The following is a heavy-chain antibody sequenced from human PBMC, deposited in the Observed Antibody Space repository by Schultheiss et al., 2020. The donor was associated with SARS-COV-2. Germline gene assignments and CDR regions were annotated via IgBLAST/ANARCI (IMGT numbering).Heavy chain of an antibody. D-gene: IGHD1-26*01. J-gene: IGHJ4*02. CDR1: GFTFRNYA. V-gene: IGHV3-23*01. CDR2: ISGSGGST. CDR3: ARGGGSYYFDY. Sequence: GGSLRLSCAASGFTFRNYAMSWVRQAPGKGLEWVSAISGSGGSTYYADSVKGRFTISRDNAKNSLYLQMNSLRAEDTAVYYCARGGGSYYFDYWGQGTLVTVSS.